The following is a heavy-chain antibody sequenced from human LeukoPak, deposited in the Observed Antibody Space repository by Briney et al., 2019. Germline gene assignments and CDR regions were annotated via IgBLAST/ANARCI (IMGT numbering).Heavy chain of an antibody. CDR1: GGSFSGYY. D-gene: IGHD6-19*01. CDR2: INHSGST. J-gene: IGHJ5*02. Sequence: SETLSLTCAVYGGSFSGYYGSWIRQPPGKGLEWIGEINHSGSTNYNPSLKSRVTISVDTSKNQFSLKLSSVTAADTAVYYCARPGYSSGWYPHNWFDPWGQGTLVTVSS. V-gene: IGHV4-34*01. CDR3: ARPGYSSGWYPHNWFDP.